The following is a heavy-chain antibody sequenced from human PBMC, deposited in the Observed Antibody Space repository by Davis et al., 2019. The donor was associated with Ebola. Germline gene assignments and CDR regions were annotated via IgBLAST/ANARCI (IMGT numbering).Heavy chain of an antibody. Sequence: SVKVSCKASGYTFTSYYMHWVRQAPGQGLEWMGGIIPIFGTANYAQKFQGRVTITADESTSTAYMELSSLRSEDTAVYCCARSTRDGYNYDYYYYYGMDVWGQGTTVTVSS. V-gene: IGHV1-69*13. J-gene: IGHJ6*02. CDR3: ARSTRDGYNYDYYYYYGMDV. CDR1: GYTFTSYY. D-gene: IGHD5-24*01. CDR2: IIPIFGTA.